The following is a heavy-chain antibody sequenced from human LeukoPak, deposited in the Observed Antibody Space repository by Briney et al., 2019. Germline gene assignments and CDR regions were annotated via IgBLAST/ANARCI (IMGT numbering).Heavy chain of an antibody. Sequence: KTSETLSLTCAVYGGSFSGYYWSWIRQPPGKGLEWIGEINHSGSTNYNPSLKSRVTISVDTSKNQFSLKLSSVTAADTAVYYCARGRSEINFDYWGQGTLVTVSS. CDR1: GGSFSGYY. CDR3: ARGRSEINFDY. V-gene: IGHV4-34*01. J-gene: IGHJ4*02. CDR2: INHSGST. D-gene: IGHD5-24*01.